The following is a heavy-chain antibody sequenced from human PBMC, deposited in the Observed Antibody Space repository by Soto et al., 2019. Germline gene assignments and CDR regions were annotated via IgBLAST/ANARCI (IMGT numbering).Heavy chain of an antibody. CDR2: ISSSSGST. CDR3: ARDRGGYDRLYYYHGMDV. Sequence: GESLGLAGAASGFSFSDYYMRWIRQAPEKGLEYISYISSSSGSTNYADSVKGRFTISRDNAKNSLYLQMSSLRAEDTAVYYCARDRGGYDRLYYYHGMDVWGQGTTVTVSS. CDR1: GFSFSDYY. V-gene: IGHV3-11*06. D-gene: IGHD5-12*01. J-gene: IGHJ6*02.